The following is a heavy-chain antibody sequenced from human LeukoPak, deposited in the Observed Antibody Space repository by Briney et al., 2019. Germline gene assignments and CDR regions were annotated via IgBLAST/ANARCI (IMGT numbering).Heavy chain of an antibody. D-gene: IGHD1-7*01. CDR2: INHSGST. V-gene: IGHV4-34*01. CDR1: GGSFSGYY. Sequence: PSETLSLTCAVYGGSFSGYYWSWIRQPPGKGLEWIGEINHSGSTNYNPSLKSRVTISVDTSKNQFSLKLSSVTAADTAVYYCARGVRISYNWNYVAPPPQWDDWGQGTLVTVSS. J-gene: IGHJ4*02. CDR3: ARGVRISYNWNYVAPPPQWDD.